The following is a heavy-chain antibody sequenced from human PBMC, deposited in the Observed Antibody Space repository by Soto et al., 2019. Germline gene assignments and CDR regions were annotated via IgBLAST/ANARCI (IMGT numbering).Heavy chain of an antibody. D-gene: IGHD1-26*01. J-gene: IGHJ5*02. V-gene: IGHV1-3*01. CDR3: VRGGPIVSGSSNNWFDP. CDR2: INAGNGNT. CDR1: GGTFSSYA. Sequence: GASVKVSCKASGGTFSSYAISWVRQAPGQRLEWMRWINAGNGNTKYSQKFQGRVTITRDTSASTAYMELSSLRSEDTVVYYCVRGGPIVSGSSNNWFDPWGQGTLVTVSS.